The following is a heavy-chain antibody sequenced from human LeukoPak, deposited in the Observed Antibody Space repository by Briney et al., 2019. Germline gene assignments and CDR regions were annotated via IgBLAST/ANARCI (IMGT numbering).Heavy chain of an antibody. D-gene: IGHD4-17*01. CDR3: ARSDYGDFKEFDY. V-gene: IGHV1-69*05. J-gene: IGHJ4*02. CDR2: IIPIFGTA. Sequence: SVKVSCKASGGTFSSYAISWVRQAPGQGLEWMGRIIPIFGTANYAQKFQGRVTITTDESTSTAYMELSSLRSEDTCVYYCARSDYGDFKEFDYWGQGTLVTVSS. CDR1: GGTFSSYA.